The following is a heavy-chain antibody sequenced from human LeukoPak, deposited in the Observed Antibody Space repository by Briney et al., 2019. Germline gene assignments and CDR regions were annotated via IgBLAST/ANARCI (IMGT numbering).Heavy chain of an antibody. CDR1: GDTFTSYD. CDR2: MNPNSGNT. V-gene: IGHV1-8*01. CDR3: ARRITMVRGVILTLGFDAFAI. Sequence: ASVKVSCKASGDTFTSYDINWVRQATGEGLEWMGWMNPNSGNTGYAQNFQGSVAMTRNPSISTAYMELSSLRSEDTAVYYCARRITMVRGVILTLGFDAFAIWGQGTMVTVSS. J-gene: IGHJ3*02. D-gene: IGHD3-10*01.